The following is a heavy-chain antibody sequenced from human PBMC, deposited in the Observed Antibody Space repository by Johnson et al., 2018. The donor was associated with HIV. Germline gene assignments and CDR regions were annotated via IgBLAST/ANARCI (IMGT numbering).Heavy chain of an antibody. CDR3: ARDGGSTRGDAFDI. Sequence: QEKLVESGGGVVQPGKSLTLSCVGSGLSFSNFGIHWVRQAPGKGPEWVAVISYDGSNKYYADSVKGRFTISRDNSKNTLYLQMNSLRAEDTAVYYCARDGGSTRGDAFDIWGQGTMVTVSS. CDR1: GLSFSNFG. D-gene: IGHD1-26*01. V-gene: IGHV3-30*03. J-gene: IGHJ3*02. CDR2: ISYDGSNK.